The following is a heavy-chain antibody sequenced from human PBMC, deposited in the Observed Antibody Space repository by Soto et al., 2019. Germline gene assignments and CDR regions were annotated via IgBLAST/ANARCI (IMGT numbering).Heavy chain of an antibody. J-gene: IGHJ4*02. CDR2: ITGSGGST. D-gene: IGHD2-8*01. CDR1: GFTLSTYA. CDR3: ARDQGWYAN. V-gene: IGHV3-23*01. Sequence: PGGSLRLSCVASGFTLSTYAMSWVRQAPGKGLEWVSGITGSGGSTYYADSVKGRFTISRDNSKSTVSLHMNSLRAEDTAVYYCARDQGWYANWGQGTLVTVSS.